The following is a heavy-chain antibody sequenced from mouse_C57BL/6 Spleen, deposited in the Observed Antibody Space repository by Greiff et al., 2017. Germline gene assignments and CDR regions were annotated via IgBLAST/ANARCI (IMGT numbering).Heavy chain of an antibody. CDR2: IYPGSGNT. Sequence: VKVVESGAELVRPGASVKLSCKASGYTFTDYYINWVKQRPGQGLEWIARIYPGSGNTSYNEKFKGKATLTAEKSSSTAYMQLSSLTSEDSAIYFGARKYYDDMDYWGQGTSVTVAS. CDR1: GYTFTDYY. V-gene: IGHV1-76*01. D-gene: IGHD5-1*01. J-gene: IGHJ4*01. CDR3: ARKYYDDMDY.